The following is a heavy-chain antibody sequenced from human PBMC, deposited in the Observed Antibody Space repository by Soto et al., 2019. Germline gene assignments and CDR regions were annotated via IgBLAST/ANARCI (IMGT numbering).Heavy chain of an antibody. CDR3: ARGGIAAAGTRGLFDS. CDR1: GGSFSRYY. J-gene: IGHJ4*02. D-gene: IGHD6-13*01. CDR2: INHSGDT. V-gene: IGHV4-34*01. Sequence: SETLSLTCTVYGGSFSRYYWSWIRQSPGKGLEWIGEINHSGDTNQNPSLKSRLTISVDTSKNQFSLKLSSVTAADTAVYYCARGGIAAAGTRGLFDSWGQGTLVTVSS.